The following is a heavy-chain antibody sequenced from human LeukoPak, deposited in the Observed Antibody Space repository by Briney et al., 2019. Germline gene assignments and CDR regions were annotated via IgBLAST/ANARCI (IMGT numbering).Heavy chain of an antibody. CDR3: AREKVLEWLPNPYYFDY. J-gene: IGHJ4*02. V-gene: IGHV4-39*07. CDR1: GGSISSSSYY. D-gene: IGHD3-3*01. Sequence: SETLSLTRTVSGGSISSSSYYWGWIRQPPGKGLEWIGSTYYSGSTYYNPSLKSRVTISVDTSKNQFSLKLSSVTAADTAVYYCAREKVLEWLPNPYYFDYWGQGTLVTVSS. CDR2: TYYSGST.